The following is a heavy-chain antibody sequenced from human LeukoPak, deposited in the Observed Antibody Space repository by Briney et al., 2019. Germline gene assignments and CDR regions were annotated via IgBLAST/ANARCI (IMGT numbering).Heavy chain of an antibody. CDR1: GFTFSSYA. Sequence: GGSLRLSCAASGFTFSSYAMSWVRQAPGKGLEWVSAISGSGGSTYYADSVKGRFTISRDNSKNTLYLQMNSLKTEDTAVYYCTTDQLTPGAFDIWGQGTMVTVSS. V-gene: IGHV3-23*01. CDR2: ISGSGGST. D-gene: IGHD2-2*01. J-gene: IGHJ3*02. CDR3: TTDQLTPGAFDI.